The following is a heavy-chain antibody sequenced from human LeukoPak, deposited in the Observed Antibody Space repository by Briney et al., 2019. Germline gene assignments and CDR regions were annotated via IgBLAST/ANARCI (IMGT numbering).Heavy chain of an antibody. J-gene: IGHJ3*02. CDR3: ARLYSYGPGGAFDI. V-gene: IGHV4-59*01. CDR2: IYSSVSP. Sequence: SETLSLTCTVSCGSISSYYWSWIRQPPGKGREWIGYIYSSVSPNYNPPLKSRVTISVDTSKTQSSLKLSSVTAADTAVYYCARLYSYGPGGAFDIWGQGTMVTVSS. D-gene: IGHD5-18*01. CDR1: CGSISSYY.